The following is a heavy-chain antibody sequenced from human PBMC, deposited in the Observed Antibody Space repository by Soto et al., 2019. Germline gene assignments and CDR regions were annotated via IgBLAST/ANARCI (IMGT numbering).Heavy chain of an antibody. D-gene: IGHD6-6*01. CDR1: GFTFSSYA. CDR3: AKDDGTEQLVFDY. V-gene: IGHV3-23*01. Sequence: EVQLLESGGGLVQPGGSLRLSCAASGFTFSSYAMSWVRQAPGKGLEWVSAISGSGGSTYYADSVKGRFTISRDNSKNTLYLHMTSLRAEDTAVYYCAKDDGTEQLVFDYWGQGALVTVSS. CDR2: ISGSGGST. J-gene: IGHJ4*02.